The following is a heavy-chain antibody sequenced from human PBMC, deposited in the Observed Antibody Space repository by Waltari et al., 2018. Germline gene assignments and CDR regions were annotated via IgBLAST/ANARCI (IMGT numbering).Heavy chain of an antibody. CDR3: ARLQLATAFDY. CDR2: INPNSGDT. D-gene: IGHD2-2*01. CDR1: GYTFTGYY. Sequence: QVQLVQSGAEGKEPGASVKVSCKASGYTFTGYYMHWVRQAPGQGLEWMGWINPNSGDTNYAQKFQGRVTMTRATSISTAYMELSRLRSDDTAVYYCARLQLATAFDYWGQGTLVTVSS. V-gene: IGHV1-2*02. J-gene: IGHJ4*02.